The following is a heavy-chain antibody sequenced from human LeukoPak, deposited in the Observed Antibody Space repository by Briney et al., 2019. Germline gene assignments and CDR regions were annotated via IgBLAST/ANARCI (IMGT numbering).Heavy chain of an antibody. Sequence: GGSLRLSCAASGFTFSSYAMSWVRQAPGKGLEWVSVIYSGGSTYYADSVKGRFTISRDNSKNTLYLQMNSLRAGDTAVYYCATLGYCSGGSCYDWGQGTLVTVSS. V-gene: IGHV3-66*01. CDR3: ATLGYCSGGSCYD. D-gene: IGHD2-15*01. J-gene: IGHJ4*02. CDR2: IYSGGST. CDR1: GFTFSSYA.